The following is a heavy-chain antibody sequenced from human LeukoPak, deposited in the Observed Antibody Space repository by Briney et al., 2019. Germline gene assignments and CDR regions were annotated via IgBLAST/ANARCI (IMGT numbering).Heavy chain of an antibody. V-gene: IGHV3-33*01. CDR1: GFTFSSYG. CDR3: ARDLICLTYGSGCYGMDV. J-gene: IGHJ6*02. Sequence: GGSLRLSCAASGFTFSSYGMHWVRQAPGKGLEWVAVIWYDGSNKYYADSVKGRFTISRDNSKNTLYLQMNSLRAEDTAVYYCARDLICLTYGSGCYGMDVWGQGTTVTVSS. CDR2: IWYDGSNK. D-gene: IGHD3-10*01.